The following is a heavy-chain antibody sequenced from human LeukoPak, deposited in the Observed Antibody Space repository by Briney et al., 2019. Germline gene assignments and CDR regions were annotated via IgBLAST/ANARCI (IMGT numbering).Heavy chain of an antibody. CDR3: ARDLYCSGGSCYGGAVDY. Sequence: SETLSLTCAVYGGSFSGYYWSWIRQPPGKGLEWSGEINHSGSTNYNPSLKSRVTISVDTSKNQFSLKLSSVTAADTAVYYCARDLYCSGGSCYGGAVDYWGQGTLVTVSS. D-gene: IGHD2-15*01. J-gene: IGHJ4*02. CDR1: GGSFSGYY. CDR2: INHSGST. V-gene: IGHV4-34*01.